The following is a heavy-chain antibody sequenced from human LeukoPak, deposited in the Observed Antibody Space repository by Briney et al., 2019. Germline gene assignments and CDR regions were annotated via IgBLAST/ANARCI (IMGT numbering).Heavy chain of an antibody. D-gene: IGHD4-11*01. Sequence: SETLSLTCTVSGGSISSSSYYWGWIRQPPGKGLEWIGSIYYSGSTYYNPSLKSRVTISVDTSKNQFSLKLSSVTAADTAVYYCAREFHTVTYGNSWFDPWGQGTLVTVSS. V-gene: IGHV4-39*07. CDR1: GGSISSSSYY. CDR2: IYYSGST. CDR3: AREFHTVTYGNSWFDP. J-gene: IGHJ5*02.